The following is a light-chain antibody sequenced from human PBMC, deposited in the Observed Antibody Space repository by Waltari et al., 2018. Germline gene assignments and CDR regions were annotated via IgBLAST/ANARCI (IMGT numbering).Light chain of an antibody. CDR2: WAS. J-gene: IGKJ3*01. Sequence: DIVMTQSPDSLAVSLGERATINCKSSQSILYSSNNENYLAWYQQKPGQPPKLLIYWASTRESGVPDRFSGSGSGTDFALTSTSLQAEDVAVYYCQQYYSTPPFTFGPGTKVDIK. CDR3: QQYYSTPPFT. CDR1: QSILYSSNNENY. V-gene: IGKV4-1*01.